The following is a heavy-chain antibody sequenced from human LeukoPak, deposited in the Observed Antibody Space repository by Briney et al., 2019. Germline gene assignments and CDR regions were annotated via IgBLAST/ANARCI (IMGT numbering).Heavy chain of an antibody. V-gene: IGHV3-23*01. Sequence: QAGRSLRLSCAASGFTFSSYAMSWVRQAPGKGLEWVSAISGSGGSTYYADSVKGRFTISRGNSKNTLYLQMNSLRAEDTAVYYCAKGPHGDHSVYWGQGTLVTVSS. J-gene: IGHJ4*02. D-gene: IGHD4-17*01. CDR1: GFTFSSYA. CDR3: AKGPHGDHSVY. CDR2: ISGSGGST.